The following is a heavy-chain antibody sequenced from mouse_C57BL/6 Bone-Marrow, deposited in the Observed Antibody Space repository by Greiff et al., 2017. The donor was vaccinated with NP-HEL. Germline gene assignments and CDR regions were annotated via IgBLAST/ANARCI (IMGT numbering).Heavy chain of an antibody. J-gene: IGHJ3*01. Sequence: QVQLKQPGAELVRPGSSVKLSCKASGYTFTSYWMHWVKQRPIQGLEWIGNIDPSDSETHYNQKFKDKATLTVDKSSSTAYMQLSSLTSEDSAVYDCARSGNYVLFAYWGQGTLVTVSA. CDR2: IDPSDSET. V-gene: IGHV1-52*01. CDR3: ARSGNYVLFAY. D-gene: IGHD2-1*01. CDR1: GYTFTSYW.